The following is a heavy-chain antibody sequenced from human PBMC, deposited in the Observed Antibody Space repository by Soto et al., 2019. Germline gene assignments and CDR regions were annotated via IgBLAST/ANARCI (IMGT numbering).Heavy chain of an antibody. Sequence: GGSLRLSCVASGFIADDYAMHWVRQAPGKGLEWVSGISSNSATINYADSVKGRFTISRDNAKNSLFLQMNSLRPEDTAFYYCVKDMKWAGMTTTHYFDSWGQGTLVTVSS. J-gene: IGHJ4*02. CDR2: ISSNSATI. CDR1: GFIADDYA. D-gene: IGHD4-17*01. CDR3: VKDMKWAGMTTTHYFDS. V-gene: IGHV3-9*02.